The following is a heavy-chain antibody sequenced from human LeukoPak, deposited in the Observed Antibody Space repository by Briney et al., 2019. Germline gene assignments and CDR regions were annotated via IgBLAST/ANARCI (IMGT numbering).Heavy chain of an antibody. CDR2: ISYDGSNK. Sequence: GGSLRLSCAASGFTFSSYGMHWVRQAPGKGLEWVAVISYDGSNKYYADSVKGRFTISRDNSKNTLYLQMNSLRAEDTAVYYCAKDWFRMVRGVTDYWGQGTLVTVSS. V-gene: IGHV3-30*18. CDR3: AKDWFRMVRGVTDY. J-gene: IGHJ4*02. D-gene: IGHD3-10*01. CDR1: GFTFSSYG.